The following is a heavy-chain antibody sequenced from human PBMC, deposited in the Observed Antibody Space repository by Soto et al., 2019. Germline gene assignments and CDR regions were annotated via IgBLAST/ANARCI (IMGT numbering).Heavy chain of an antibody. CDR1: GYTFTSYG. Sequence: ASVKVSCKASGYTFTSYGISWVRQAPGQVLEWMGWISAYNGDTNYAQKLQGRVTMTTDTSTSTAYMELRSLRSDDTAVYYCARDQPFRHNWNCGSYYYCALEFWGQVTTVTVSS. CDR2: ISAYNGDT. D-gene: IGHD1-7*01. V-gene: IGHV1-18*04. J-gene: IGHJ6*02. CDR3: ARDQPFRHNWNCGSYYYCALEF.